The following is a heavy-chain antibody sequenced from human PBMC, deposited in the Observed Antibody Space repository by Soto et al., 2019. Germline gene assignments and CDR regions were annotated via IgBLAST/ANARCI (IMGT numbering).Heavy chain of an antibody. CDR2: IYYSGST. CDR1: GGSISSYY. J-gene: IGHJ4*02. Sequence: SETLSLTCTVSGGSISSYYWSWIRQPPGKGLEWIGYIYYSGSTNYNPSLKSRVTISVDTSKNQFSLKLSSVTAADTAVYYCARPAYNSGSPFDYWGQGTLVTVS. CDR3: ARPAYNSGSPFDY. V-gene: IGHV4-59*01. D-gene: IGHD1-20*01.